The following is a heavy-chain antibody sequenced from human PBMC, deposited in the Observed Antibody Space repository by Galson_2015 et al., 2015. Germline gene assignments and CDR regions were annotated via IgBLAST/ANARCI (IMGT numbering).Heavy chain of an antibody. CDR2: IYPRDSDT. J-gene: IGHJ4*02. CDR3: ARRPSIVRDTAFDY. CDR1: EYSFSNYW. D-gene: IGHD1-26*01. Sequence: QSGAEVKKPGESLKISCKGFEYSFSNYWIGWVRHLPGKGLEWMGIIYPRDSDTRYSPSFQGQVIISADKSISTVYLQWSSLKASDTAMYYCARRPSIVRDTAFDYSGQGTLVTVSS. V-gene: IGHV5-51*03.